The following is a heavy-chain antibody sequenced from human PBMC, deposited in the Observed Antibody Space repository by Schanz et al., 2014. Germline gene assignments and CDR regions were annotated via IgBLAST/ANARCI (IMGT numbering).Heavy chain of an antibody. CDR3: AIIGVMVAVAGTRADY. J-gene: IGHJ4*02. CDR2: IWYDENNK. Sequence: VKLVESGGGAVRPGGSLRLSCAASGFTLSSYWMHWVRQVPGKGLEWVAVIWYDENNKYYADSVKGRFTMSRDNSKNTLYLQMNSMRAEDTAVYYCAIIGVMVAVAGTRADYWGQGTLVTVSS. V-gene: IGHV3-33*01. CDR1: GFTLSSYW. D-gene: IGHD6-19*01.